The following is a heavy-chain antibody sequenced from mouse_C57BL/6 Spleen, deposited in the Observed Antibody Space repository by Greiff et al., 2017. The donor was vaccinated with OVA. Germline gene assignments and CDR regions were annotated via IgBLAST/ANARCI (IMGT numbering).Heavy chain of an antibody. CDR1: GYTFTSYW. CDR3: ARGGIYYDYDESSYAMDY. V-gene: IGHV1-59*01. J-gene: IGHJ4*01. Sequence: QVQLQQPGAELVRPGTSVKLSCKASGYTFTSYWMHWVKQRPGQGLEWIGVIDPSDSYTNYNQKFKGKATLTVDTSSSTAYMQLSSLTSEDSAVYYCARGGIYYDYDESSYAMDYWGQGTSVTVSS. D-gene: IGHD2-4*01. CDR2: IDPSDSYT.